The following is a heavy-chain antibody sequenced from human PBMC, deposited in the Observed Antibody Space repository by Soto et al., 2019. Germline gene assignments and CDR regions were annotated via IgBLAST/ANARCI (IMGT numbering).Heavy chain of an antibody. D-gene: IGHD2-15*01. Sequence: PGGSLRLSCAASGFTFSSYGMHWVRQAPGKGLEWVAVICYDGSNKYYADSVKGRFTISRDNSKNTLYLQMNSLRAEDTAVYYCARDPGYCSGGSCYYYYGMDVWGQGTTVTVSS. J-gene: IGHJ6*02. CDR1: GFTFSSYG. CDR3: ARDPGYCSGGSCYYYYGMDV. V-gene: IGHV3-33*01. CDR2: ICYDGSNK.